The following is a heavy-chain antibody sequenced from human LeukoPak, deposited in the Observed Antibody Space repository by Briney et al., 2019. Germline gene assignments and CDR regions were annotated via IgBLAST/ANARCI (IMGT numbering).Heavy chain of an antibody. J-gene: IGHJ4*02. Sequence: TPSETLSLTCAVSGGSISSSNWWSWVRQPPGKGLEWIGEIYHSGSTNYNPSLKSRVTISVDKSKNQFSLKLSSVTAADTAVYYCARVVVGATHYFDYWGQGTLVTVSS. CDR2: IYHSGST. D-gene: IGHD1-26*01. V-gene: IGHV4-4*02. CDR1: GGSISSSNW. CDR3: ARVVVGATHYFDY.